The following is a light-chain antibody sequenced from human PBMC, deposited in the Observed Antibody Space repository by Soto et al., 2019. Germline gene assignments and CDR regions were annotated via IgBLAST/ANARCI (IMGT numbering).Light chain of an antibody. CDR1: QSVSNNY. CDR2: GAS. V-gene: IGKV3D-20*02. J-gene: IGKJ4*01. Sequence: EIVLTQSPGTLSLSPGERATLSCRASQSVSNNYLAWYQQKPGQAPRLLIYGASNRATGIPDRFSGSGSGTDFTLTISRLEPEDFAVYYCQHRTNWPPALTFAGGTKVDIK. CDR3: QHRTNWPPALT.